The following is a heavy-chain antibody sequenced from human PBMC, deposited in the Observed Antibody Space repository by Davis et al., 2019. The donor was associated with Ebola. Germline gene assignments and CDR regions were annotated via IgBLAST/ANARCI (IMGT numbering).Heavy chain of an antibody. CDR3: ARAPYSSGWQYFQH. Sequence: GESLKISCAASGFTFSTYWMSWVRQAPGKGLEWVANIKKDGSEKYYVDSVKGRFTISRDNAKNSLFLQMDSLRAEGTAVYYCARAPYSSGWQYFQHWGQGTLVTVSS. CDR2: IKKDGSEK. V-gene: IGHV3-7*01. J-gene: IGHJ1*01. D-gene: IGHD6-19*01. CDR1: GFTFSTYW.